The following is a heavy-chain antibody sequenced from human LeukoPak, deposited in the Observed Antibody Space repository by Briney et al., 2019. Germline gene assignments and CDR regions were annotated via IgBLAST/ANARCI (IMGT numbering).Heavy chain of an antibody. CDR3: AREANYYGSGSYFEGTFDY. Sequence: PSETLSLTCTVSGASISTHYWSWIRQSPGKGLEWIGYIYHNGITNYNPSLKSRVTISIDTSKNEFSLKLTSVIAADTAVYFCAREANYYGSGSYFEGTFDYWGQGPLVTVSS. V-gene: IGHV4-59*11. CDR2: IYHNGIT. J-gene: IGHJ4*02. CDR1: GASISTHY. D-gene: IGHD3-10*01.